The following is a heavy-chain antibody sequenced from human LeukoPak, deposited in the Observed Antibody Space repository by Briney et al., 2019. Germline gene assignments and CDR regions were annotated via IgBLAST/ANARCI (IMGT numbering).Heavy chain of an antibody. V-gene: IGHV1-18*01. Sequence: ASVKVSCKASGYTFTSYGISWVRQAPGQGLEWMGWISAYNGNTNYAQKLQGRVTMTTDTSTSTAYMELRSLRSDDTAMYYCKYCSGGSCFFGDDAFDIWGQGTMVTVSS. D-gene: IGHD2-15*01. CDR3: KYCSGGSCFFGDDAFDI. CDR2: ISAYNGNT. J-gene: IGHJ3*02. CDR1: GYTFTSYG.